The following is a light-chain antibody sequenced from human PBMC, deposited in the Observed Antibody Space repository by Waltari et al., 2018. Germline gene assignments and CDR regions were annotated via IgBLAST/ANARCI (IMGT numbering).Light chain of an antibody. CDR2: DVS. Sequence: QSALTQPASVSASPGQSITISCTETSSDIGGYNYVSWYQQHPGKAPKLMIYDVSKRPSGVSDRFSGSKSGNTASLTISGLQAEDEADYYCSSYAPSSTVFGGGTKLTVL. CDR3: SSYAPSSTV. V-gene: IGLV2-14*03. CDR1: SSDIGGYNY. J-gene: IGLJ2*01.